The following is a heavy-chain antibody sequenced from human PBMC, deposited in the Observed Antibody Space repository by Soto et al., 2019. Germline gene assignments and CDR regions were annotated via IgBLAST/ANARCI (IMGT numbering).Heavy chain of an antibody. CDR1: GNTFANYD. CDR2: ISPNSGNT. Sequence: ASVKVSCKASGNTFANYDINWVRQATGQGLEWMGWISPNSGNTGYAQKFQGRVTITADESTSTAYMELSSLRSEDTAVYYCARPTRDSSGYYGAFDIWGQGTMVTVSS. V-gene: IGHV1-8*01. J-gene: IGHJ3*02. CDR3: ARPTRDSSGYYGAFDI. D-gene: IGHD3-22*01.